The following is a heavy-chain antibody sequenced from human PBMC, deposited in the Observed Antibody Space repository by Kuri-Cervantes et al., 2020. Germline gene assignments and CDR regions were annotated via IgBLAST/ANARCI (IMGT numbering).Heavy chain of an antibody. D-gene: IGHD3-22*01. V-gene: IGHV3-21*01. CDR2: ISSRSSYI. Sequence: GGSLRLSCAASGFTFINYNMNWVRQAPGKGLEWVSSISSRSSYIYHADSMKGRFTISRDNAKNSLYLQMNSLRAEDTAVYYCARGGYSGYSKEYYFDYWGQGILVTVSS. J-gene: IGHJ4*02. CDR3: ARGGYSGYSKEYYFDY. CDR1: GFTFINYN.